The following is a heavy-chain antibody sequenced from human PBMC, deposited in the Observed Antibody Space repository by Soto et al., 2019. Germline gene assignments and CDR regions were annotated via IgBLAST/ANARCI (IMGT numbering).Heavy chain of an antibody. Sequence: SVKVSCKASGGTFSSYAISWVRQAPGQGLEWMGGIIPIFGTANYAQKFQGRVTITADESTSTAYMGLSSLRSEDTAVYYCAREGPGYCSGGSCYDYWGQGTLVTVSS. CDR2: IIPIFGTA. J-gene: IGHJ4*02. V-gene: IGHV1-69*13. D-gene: IGHD2-15*01. CDR1: GGTFSSYA. CDR3: AREGPGYCSGGSCYDY.